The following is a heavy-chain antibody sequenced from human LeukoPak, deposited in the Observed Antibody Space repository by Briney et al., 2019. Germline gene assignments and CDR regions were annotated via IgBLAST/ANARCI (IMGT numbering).Heavy chain of an antibody. CDR1: GGTFSSYA. J-gene: IGHJ4*02. Sequence: SVKVSFKASGGTFSSYAISWVRQAPGQGLEWMGRIIPILGIANYAQKFQGRVTITADKSTSTAYMELSSLRSEDTAVYYCARDPNTAMGLFDYWGQGTLVTVSS. V-gene: IGHV1-69*04. CDR3: ARDPNTAMGLFDY. D-gene: IGHD5-18*01. CDR2: IIPILGIA.